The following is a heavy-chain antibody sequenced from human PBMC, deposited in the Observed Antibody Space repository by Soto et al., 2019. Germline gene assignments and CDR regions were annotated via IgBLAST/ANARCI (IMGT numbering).Heavy chain of an antibody. CDR1: GYSFINSD. CDR2: VNPKSGST. J-gene: IGHJ4*02. V-gene: IGHV1-8*01. CDR3: ARTPTDY. Sequence: QVQLVQSGAEVKRPGASVKVSCKASGYSFINSDINWVRRASGQGLEWMGLVNPKSGSTVSAQKFQGRVSMTRNIYISTAVLELCRLTSDETAVYYCARTPTDYWGQGTQVTVSS.